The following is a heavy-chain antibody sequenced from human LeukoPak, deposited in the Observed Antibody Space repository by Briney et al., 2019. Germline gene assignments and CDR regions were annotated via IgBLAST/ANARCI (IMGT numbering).Heavy chain of an antibody. CDR3: ARSDILTGYSYFDY. CDR1: GFTFSSYG. V-gene: IGHV3-30*02. Sequence: GGSLRLSCAASGFTFSSYGMHWVRQAPGKGLEWVAFIRYDGSNKYCADSVKGRFTISRDNSKNTLYLQMNSLRAEDTAVYYCARSDILTGYSYFDYWGQGTLVTVSS. D-gene: IGHD3-9*01. J-gene: IGHJ4*02. CDR2: IRYDGSNK.